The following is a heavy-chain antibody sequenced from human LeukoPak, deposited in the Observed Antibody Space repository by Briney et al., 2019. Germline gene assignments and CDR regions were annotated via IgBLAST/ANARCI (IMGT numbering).Heavy chain of an antibody. Sequence: GGTLRLSCAASGFIFDNFGMSWVRQAPGKGLEWVSALSATGGSAYYAASAQGRFTTSRDNSKNTLYLQMNSLRAEDTAIYYCAKNGDRGAYCTGGTCYPYFYYYMDVWGKGTTVTI. D-gene: IGHD2-15*01. CDR1: GFIFDNFG. CDR2: LSATGGSA. V-gene: IGHV3-23*01. J-gene: IGHJ6*03. CDR3: AKNGDRGAYCTGGTCYPYFYYYMDV.